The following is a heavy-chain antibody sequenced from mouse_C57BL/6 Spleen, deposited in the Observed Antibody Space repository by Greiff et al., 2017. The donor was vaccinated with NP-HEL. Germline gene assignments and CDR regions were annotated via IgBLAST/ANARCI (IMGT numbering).Heavy chain of an antibody. J-gene: IGHJ4*01. Sequence: VQVVESGGDLVKPGGSLKLSCAASGFTFSSYGMSWVRQTPDKRLEWVATISSGVSYTYYPDSVKGRFTISRDNAKNTLYLQMSSLKSEDTAMYYCATLLDYWGQGTSVTVSS. CDR2: ISSGVSYT. V-gene: IGHV5-6*01. CDR1: GFTFSSYG. CDR3: ATLLDY.